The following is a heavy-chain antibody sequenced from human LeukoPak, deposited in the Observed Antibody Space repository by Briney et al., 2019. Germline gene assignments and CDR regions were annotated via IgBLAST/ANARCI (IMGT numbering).Heavy chain of an antibody. CDR3: TTRSPARYCSDGACYSSADY. D-gene: IGHD2-15*01. V-gene: IGHV3-15*07. J-gene: IGHJ4*02. CDR1: GSSFSDAW. Sequence: GGSLRLSCAASGSSFSDAWMNWVRQAPGKGLEWVGHIRSKADGGTPDYIAPVKGRFTISRDDSKDTLYLQMNSLNTEDTAMYYCTTRSPARYCSDGACYSSADYWGQGTLVTVSS. CDR2: IRSKADGGTP.